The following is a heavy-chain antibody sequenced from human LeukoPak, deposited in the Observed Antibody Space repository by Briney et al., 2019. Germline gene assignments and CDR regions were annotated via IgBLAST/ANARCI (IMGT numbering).Heavy chain of an antibody. D-gene: IGHD1-26*01. CDR3: ARDPTSGRHDEYFPH. CDR2: ISSSSDLI. CDR1: GFTFSSYE. V-gene: IGHV3-48*03. Sequence: GGSLRLSCAASGFTFSSYEMNWVRQAPGKGLEWVSFISSSSDLIHYADSVKGRFTISRDNAKNSLYLQMNSLTAEDTAVYYCARDPTSGRHDEYFPHWGQGTLVTVSS. J-gene: IGHJ1*01.